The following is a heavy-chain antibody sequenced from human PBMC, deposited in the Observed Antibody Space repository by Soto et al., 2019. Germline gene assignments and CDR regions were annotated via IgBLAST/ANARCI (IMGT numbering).Heavy chain of an antibody. CDR3: ARGPGGPDGPGDY. J-gene: IGHJ4*02. CDR1: GYTFTSYA. D-gene: IGHD2-15*01. CDR2: INAGNGKT. V-gene: IGHV1-3*01. Sequence: QVQLVQSGAEVKKPGASVKVSCKASGYTFTSYAMHWVRQAPGQRLEWMGWINAGNGKTKYSQKFQGRVTITRDTSASTAYIELSSLRSEDTAVYYCARGPGGPDGPGDYWGQGTLVTFSS.